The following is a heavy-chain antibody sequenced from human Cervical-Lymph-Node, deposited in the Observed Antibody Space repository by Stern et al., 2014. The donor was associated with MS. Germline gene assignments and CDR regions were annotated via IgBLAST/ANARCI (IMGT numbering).Heavy chain of an antibody. V-gene: IGHV5-51*01. CDR3: ARDAAPSSGTSQGSLYFDY. D-gene: IGHD3-22*01. Sequence: EVQLVQSGAEVKKPGESLRISCKASGYKFASFWIGWVRQMPGEGLEWVGIVYPGDSDTRYSPSFQGQVPISVDKSIDTAYLQWSSLKASDTAIYYCARDAAPSSGTSQGSLYFDYWGRGTQVTVSS. CDR2: VYPGDSDT. CDR1: GYKFASFW. J-gene: IGHJ4*02.